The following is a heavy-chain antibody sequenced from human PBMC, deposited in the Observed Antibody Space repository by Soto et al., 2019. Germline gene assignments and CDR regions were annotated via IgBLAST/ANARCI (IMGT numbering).Heavy chain of an antibody. D-gene: IGHD3-16*01. Sequence: QVQLVQSGAEVKKPGSSVKVSCKASGGTFSSYAISWVRQAPGQGLEWMGGIIPIFGTANYAQKFQGRVTITADESTSTAYMELSSLRSEDTAVYYCARDIMAITTDNAEYFQHWGQGTLVTVSS. CDR2: IIPIFGTA. V-gene: IGHV1-69*12. J-gene: IGHJ1*01. CDR3: ARDIMAITTDNAEYFQH. CDR1: GGTFSSYA.